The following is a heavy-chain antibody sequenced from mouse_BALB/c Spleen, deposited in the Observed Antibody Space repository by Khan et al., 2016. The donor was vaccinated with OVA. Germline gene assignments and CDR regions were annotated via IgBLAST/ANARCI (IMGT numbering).Heavy chain of an antibody. J-gene: IGHJ2*01. CDR3: TRWVGGFDY. CDR1: GFSFITYW. CDR2: IYFGNSHI. V-gene: IGHV1-5*01. D-gene: IGHD3-1*01. Sequence: VQLQQSGTVMARPGASAKMSCKASGFSFITYWMHWVKQRPGQGLEWTGGIYFGNSHISYNQKFKGKAQLTVLTSASTASMALSSLTTEDSAVYDCTRWVGGFDYWGKGATLTVSS.